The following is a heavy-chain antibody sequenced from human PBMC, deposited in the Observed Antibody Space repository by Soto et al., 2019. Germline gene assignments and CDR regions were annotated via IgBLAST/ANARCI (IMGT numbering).Heavy chain of an antibody. CDR3: ARPYDYGDNNWFDP. Sequence: GGSLRLSCAASGFTFSSYWMHWVRQAPGKGLVWVSRINSDESDTNYADSVKGRFTISRDNAKNTLYLQMNSLRAEDTAVYYCARPYDYGDNNWFDPWGQGTLVTVSS. CDR1: GFTFSSYW. CDR2: INSDESDT. J-gene: IGHJ5*02. D-gene: IGHD4-17*01. V-gene: IGHV3-74*01.